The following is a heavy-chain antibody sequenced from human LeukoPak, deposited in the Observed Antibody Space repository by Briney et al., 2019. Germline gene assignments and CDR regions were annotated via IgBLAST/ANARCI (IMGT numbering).Heavy chain of an antibody. D-gene: IGHD2-15*01. CDR1: GGTFSSYA. CDR2: IIPIFGTA. J-gene: IGHJ6*02. CDR3: ARAEDCSGGSCYGGGKYYYYGMDV. Sequence: SVKVSCKASGGTFSSYAISWVRQAPGQGLEWMGGIIPIFGTANYAQKFQGRVTITADESTSTAYMELSSLRSEDTAVYYCARAEDCSGGSCYGGGKYYYYGMDVWGQGTTVTVSS. V-gene: IGHV1-69*13.